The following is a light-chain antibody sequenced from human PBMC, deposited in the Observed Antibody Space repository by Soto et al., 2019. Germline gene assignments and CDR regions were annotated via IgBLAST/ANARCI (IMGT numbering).Light chain of an antibody. V-gene: IGLV3-21*04. Sequence: SYELTQPPSVSVAPGKTARITCGGNNIGSKSVHWYQQKPGQAPVLVIYYDSDRPSGIPERSSGSNSGNTATLTISRVEAGDEADYYCQVWDSSSDHRVVFGGGTKLTVL. CDR3: QVWDSSSDHRVV. CDR2: YDS. J-gene: IGLJ2*01. CDR1: NIGSKS.